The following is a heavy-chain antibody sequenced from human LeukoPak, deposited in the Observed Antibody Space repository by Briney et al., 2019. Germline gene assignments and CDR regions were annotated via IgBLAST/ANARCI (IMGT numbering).Heavy chain of an antibody. CDR3: AKEGGCSSTSCPSGWFDY. Sequence: PGGSLTLSCAASGFTFDDYAMHWVRQAPGKGLEWVSGISWNSGSIGYADSVKGRFNISRDNGKNCLYLQMNRLRAEDTALYYCAKEGGCSSTSCPSGWFDYWGQGTLVTVSS. D-gene: IGHD2-2*01. J-gene: IGHJ4*02. CDR2: ISWNSGSI. CDR1: GFTFDDYA. V-gene: IGHV3-9*01.